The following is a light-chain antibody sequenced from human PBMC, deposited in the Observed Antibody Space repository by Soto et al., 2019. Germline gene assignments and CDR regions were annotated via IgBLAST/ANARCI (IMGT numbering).Light chain of an antibody. CDR1: QSVDSH. CDR3: QQRSDWPIT. CDR2: AAS. Sequence: EIVLTQSPASLSLYPGEIATLSCRASQSVDSHLVWYQQKPGQAPRLLIFAASNRATGIPVRFSGSGSGTDFTLAINRLEPDDFAVYYCQQRSDWPITCGQGTRLEIK. V-gene: IGKV3-11*01. J-gene: IGKJ5*01.